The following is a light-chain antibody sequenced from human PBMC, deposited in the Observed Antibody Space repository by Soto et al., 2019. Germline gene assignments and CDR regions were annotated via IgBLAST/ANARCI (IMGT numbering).Light chain of an antibody. CDR1: SSDVGGYNY. Sequence: QSVLTQPRSVSGSPGQSVTISCTGTSSDVGGYNYVSWYQQHPGKAPKLMIYDVSKRPSGVPDRFSGSNSGNTASLTISVLQAEDEADYYCCSYAGSYTFGVFGTGTKV. J-gene: IGLJ1*01. CDR2: DVS. CDR3: CSYAGSYTFGV. V-gene: IGLV2-11*01.